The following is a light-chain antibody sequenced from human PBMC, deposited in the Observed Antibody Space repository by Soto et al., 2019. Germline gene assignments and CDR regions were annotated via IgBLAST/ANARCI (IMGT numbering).Light chain of an antibody. Sequence: DIQMTQSPSSLSASVGDRVTITCQASQDISNYLNWYQQKPGKAPKLLIYDASNLETGVPSRFSGSGSGTYFTCTISSLQPEDIATYYCQQYDNLPFTFGPGTKVDIK. J-gene: IGKJ3*01. V-gene: IGKV1-33*01. CDR1: QDISNY. CDR3: QQYDNLPFT. CDR2: DAS.